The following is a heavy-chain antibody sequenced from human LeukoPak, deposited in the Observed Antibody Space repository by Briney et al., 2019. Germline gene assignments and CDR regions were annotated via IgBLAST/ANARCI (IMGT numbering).Heavy chain of an antibody. Sequence: PGESLKISCKGSGYSFTSYWIGWVRPLPGEGLEWMGIIYPGDSDTRYSPSFQGQVTISADKSISTAYLQWSSLKASDTAMYYCATTEYSSSWYGRNDAFDIWGQGTMVTVSS. D-gene: IGHD6-13*01. V-gene: IGHV5-51*01. CDR3: ATTEYSSSWYGRNDAFDI. CDR1: GYSFTSYW. J-gene: IGHJ3*02. CDR2: IYPGDSDT.